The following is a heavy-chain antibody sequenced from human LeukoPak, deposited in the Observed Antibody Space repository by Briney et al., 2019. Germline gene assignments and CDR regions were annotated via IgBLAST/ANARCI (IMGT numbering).Heavy chain of an antibody. D-gene: IGHD5-24*01. CDR3: ARDGRRDGYNYYWFDP. CDR1: GVSISSYY. Sequence: SETLSLSCTVSGVSISSYYWSWIRQPPGKGLEWIGRIYTSGSTNYNPSLKSRVTMSVDTSKNQFSLKLSSVTAADTAVYYCARDGRRDGYNYYWFDPWGQGTLVTVSS. CDR2: IYTSGST. V-gene: IGHV4-4*07. J-gene: IGHJ5*02.